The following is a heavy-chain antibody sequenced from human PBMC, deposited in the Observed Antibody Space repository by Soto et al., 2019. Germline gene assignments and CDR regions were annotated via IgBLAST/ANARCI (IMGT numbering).Heavy chain of an antibody. J-gene: IGHJ6*02. CDR2: LYYIGRS. Sequence: PSETLSLTCDVSGDSIRSANYFWSWIRQTPGKGLEWIGYLYYIGRSTYNPSLESRVTISLATSKIQFSLRLTSVTAADTAVYYCARRNQLLHRAYYYYGMDVWGQGTTVTVSS. V-gene: IGHV4-61*01. CDR3: ARRNQLLHRAYYYYGMDV. CDR1: GDSIRSANYF. D-gene: IGHD2-2*01.